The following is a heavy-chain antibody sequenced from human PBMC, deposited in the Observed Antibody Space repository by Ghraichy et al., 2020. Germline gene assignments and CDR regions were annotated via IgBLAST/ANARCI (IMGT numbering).Heavy chain of an antibody. V-gene: IGHV3-7*03. J-gene: IGHJ4*02. CDR2: INQDGSER. CDR3: ARDHRGPGVYFDS. D-gene: IGHD1-14*01. Sequence: GGSLRLSCAASEFSFSTYWMNWVRQAPGKGLEWVANINQDGSERYYVDSVRGRFIISRDNAKNSMSLQMNSLRGEDTAVYYCARDHRGPGVYFDSWGQGGLVTVSS. CDR1: EFSFSTYW.